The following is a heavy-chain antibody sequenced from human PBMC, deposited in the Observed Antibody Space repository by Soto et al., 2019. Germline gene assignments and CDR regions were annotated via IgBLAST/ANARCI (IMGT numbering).Heavy chain of an antibody. D-gene: IGHD5-18*01. CDR1: GGSISSYY. J-gene: IGHJ4*02. CDR3: ARSGYSYGNFDY. Sequence: LSLTCTVSGGSISSYYWSWIRQPPGKGLEWIGYIYYSGSTNYNPSPKSRVTISVDTSKSQFSLKLSSVTAADTAVYYCARSGYSYGNFDYWGQGTLVTVSS. V-gene: IGHV4-59*01. CDR2: IYYSGST.